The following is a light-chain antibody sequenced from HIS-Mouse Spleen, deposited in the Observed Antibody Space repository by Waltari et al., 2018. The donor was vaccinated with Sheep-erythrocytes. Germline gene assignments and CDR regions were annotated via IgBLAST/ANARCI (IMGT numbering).Light chain of an antibody. V-gene: IGLV2-14*03. CDR1: SSDVGGYNY. CDR2: DVS. Sequence: QSALTQPASVSGSPGPSITIPCTGTSSDVGGYNYVSWYQQHPGKAPKPMIYDVSNRPSGVSNRFSGSKSGNTASLTISGLQAEDEADYYCSSYTSSSTLVFGGGTKLTVL. J-gene: IGLJ3*02. CDR3: SSYTSSSTLV.